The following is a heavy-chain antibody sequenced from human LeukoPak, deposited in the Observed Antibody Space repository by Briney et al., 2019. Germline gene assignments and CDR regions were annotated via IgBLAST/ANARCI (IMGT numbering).Heavy chain of an antibody. Sequence: GGSLRLSCAASGFTFSSYGMSWVRQAPGKGLEWVSAISGSGGSTYYADSVKGRFTISRDNSKNTLYLQMNSLRAEDTAVYYCAKKYWRMLDYSDYWGQGTLVTVSS. J-gene: IGHJ4*02. CDR2: ISGSGGST. V-gene: IGHV3-23*01. CDR1: GFTFSSYG. D-gene: IGHD2-15*01. CDR3: AKKYWRMLDYSDY.